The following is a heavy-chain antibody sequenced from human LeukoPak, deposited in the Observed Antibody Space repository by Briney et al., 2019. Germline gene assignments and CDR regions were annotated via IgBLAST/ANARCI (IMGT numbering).Heavy chain of an antibody. D-gene: IGHD3-3*01. CDR2: IYHSGST. CDR1: GGSISSGGYS. Sequence: SETLSLTCAVSGGSISSGGYSWSWIRQPAGKGLEWIGYIYHSGSTYYNPSLKSRVIISVDRSKNQFSLKLSSVTAADTAVYYCARVRNWFDPWGQGTLVTVSS. CDR3: ARVRNWFDP. J-gene: IGHJ5*02. V-gene: IGHV4-30-2*01.